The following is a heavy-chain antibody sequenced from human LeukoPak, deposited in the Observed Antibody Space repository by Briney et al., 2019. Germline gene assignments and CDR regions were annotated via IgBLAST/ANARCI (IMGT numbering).Heavy chain of an antibody. CDR2: ISSSSSYI. CDR3: ARDPYSGLFDS. D-gene: IGHD4-11*01. CDR1: GFTLSSYS. J-gene: IGHJ4*02. V-gene: IGHV3-21*01. Sequence: GGSLRLSCAASGFTLSSYSMNWVRQAPGKGLEWVSSISSSSSYIYYADSVKGRFTISRDNAKNSLYVQMNSLRAEDTAVYYCARDPYSGLFDSWGQGTLITVSS.